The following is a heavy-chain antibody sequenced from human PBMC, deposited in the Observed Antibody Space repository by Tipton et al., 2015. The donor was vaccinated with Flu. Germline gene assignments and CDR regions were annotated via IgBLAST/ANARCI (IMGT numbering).Heavy chain of an antibody. CDR2: IIPIFGTA. D-gene: IGHD2-2*01. CDR3: ARKNPGENQLLSRPGYYYYYMDV. V-gene: IGHV1-69*01. J-gene: IGHJ6*03. CDR1: GGTFSSYA. Sequence: QLVQSGAEVKKPGSSVKVSCKASGGTFSSYAISWVRQAPGQGLEWMGGIIPIFGTANYAQKFQGRVTITADESTSTAYMELSSLRSEDTAVYYCARKNPGENQLLSRPGYYYYYMDVWGKGTTVTVSS.